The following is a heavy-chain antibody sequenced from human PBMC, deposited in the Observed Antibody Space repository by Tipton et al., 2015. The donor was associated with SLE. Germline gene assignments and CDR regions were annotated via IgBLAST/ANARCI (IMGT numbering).Heavy chain of an antibody. D-gene: IGHD4-17*01. CDR3: ATRDYGDYTKWFDP. V-gene: IGHV3-30-3*01. CDR2: ISYDGSNK. J-gene: IGHJ5*02. Sequence: SLRLSCAASGFTFSSYAMHWVRQAPGKGLEWVAVISYDGSNKYYADSVKGRFTISRDNSKNTLYLQMNSLRAEDTAVYYCATRDYGDYTKWFDPWGQGTLVTVSS. CDR1: GFTFSSYA.